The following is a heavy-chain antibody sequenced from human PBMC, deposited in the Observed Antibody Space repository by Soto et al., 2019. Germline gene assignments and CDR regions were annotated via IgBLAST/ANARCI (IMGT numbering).Heavy chain of an antibody. V-gene: IGHV1-46*01. J-gene: IGHJ6*02. CDR2: INPSGGST. Sequence: ASVKGSCKGSGSAFTSYYMHWVRQAPGQGLEWMGIINPSGGSTSYAQKFQGRVTMTRDTSTSTVYMELSSLRSEDTAVYYCARDMVRGVLGYYYGMDVWGQGTTVTVSS. CDR1: GSAFTSYY. CDR3: ARDMVRGVLGYYYGMDV. D-gene: IGHD3-10*01.